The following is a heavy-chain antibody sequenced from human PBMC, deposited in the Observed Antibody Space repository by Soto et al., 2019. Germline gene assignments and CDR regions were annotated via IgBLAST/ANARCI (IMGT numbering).Heavy chain of an antibody. D-gene: IGHD3-3*01. Sequence: EVQLVESGGSLVMPGRSLKLSCAASGFSFTNAWMTWVRQAPGRGLGWVGRIKSTPDGGTTDYAASVKGTVTITRDDSKTSVFLQLNSLQAEDTAVYYCKTGPRGGFWIPVADYSAQGTLVTVS. CDR1: GFSFTNAW. J-gene: IGHJ4*02. V-gene: IGHV3-15*01. CDR2: IKSTPDGGTT. CDR3: KTGPRGGFWIPVADY.